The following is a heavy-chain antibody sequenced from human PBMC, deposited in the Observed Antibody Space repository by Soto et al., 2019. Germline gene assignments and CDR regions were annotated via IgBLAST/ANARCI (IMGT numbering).Heavy chain of an antibody. CDR2: INHSGST. D-gene: IGHD2-15*01. CDR3: ARVKSCSGGSCYRDY. J-gene: IGHJ4*02. Sequence: SETLSLTCAVYGGSFSGYYWSWIRQPPGKGLEWIGEINHSGSTNYNPSLKSRVTISVDTSKNQFSLKLSSVTAADTAVYYCARVKSCSGGSCYRDYWGQGTLVTVSS. CDR1: GGSFSGYY. V-gene: IGHV4-34*01.